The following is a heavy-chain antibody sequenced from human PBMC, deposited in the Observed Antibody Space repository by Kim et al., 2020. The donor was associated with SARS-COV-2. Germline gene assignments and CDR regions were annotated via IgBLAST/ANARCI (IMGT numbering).Heavy chain of an antibody. V-gene: IGHV4-34*01. CDR1: GGSFSGYY. D-gene: IGHD5-18*01. CDR2: INHSGST. J-gene: IGHJ4*02. CDR3: ARGGDTAMVPRYFDY. Sequence: SETLSLTCAVYGGSFSGYYWSWIRQPPGKGLEWIGEINHSGSTNYNPSLKSRVTISVDTSKNQFSLKLSSVTAADTAVYYCARGGDTAMVPRYFDYWGQGTLVTVSS.